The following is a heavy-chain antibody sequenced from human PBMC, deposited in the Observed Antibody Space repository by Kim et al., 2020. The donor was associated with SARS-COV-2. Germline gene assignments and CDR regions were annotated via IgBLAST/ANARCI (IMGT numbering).Heavy chain of an antibody. CDR3: ARGYYDILTGYSFGLGY. Sequence: SGPTLVNPTQTLTLTCTFSGFSLSTSGMCVSWIRQPPGKALEWLARIDWDDDKYYSTSLKTRLTISKDTSKNQVVLTMTNMDPVDTATYYCARGYYDILTGYSFGLGYWGQGTLVTVSS. J-gene: IGHJ4*02. V-gene: IGHV2-70*11. CDR1: GFSLSTSGMC. CDR2: IDWDDDK. D-gene: IGHD3-9*01.